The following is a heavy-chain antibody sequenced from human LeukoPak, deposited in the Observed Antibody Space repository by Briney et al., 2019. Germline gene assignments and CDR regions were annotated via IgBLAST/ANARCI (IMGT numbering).Heavy chain of an antibody. CDR2: IFYSGST. Sequence: SETLSLTCTVSSGSISTSNYYWGWVRQPPGKALEWIGNIFYSGSTYYSPSLKSRVTISVDKSKNQFSLKLSSVTAADTAVYYCARDLAHNSRGHDYWGQGTLVTVSS. J-gene: IGHJ4*02. V-gene: IGHV4-39*07. D-gene: IGHD1-20*01. CDR3: ARDLAHNSRGHDY. CDR1: SGSISTSNYY.